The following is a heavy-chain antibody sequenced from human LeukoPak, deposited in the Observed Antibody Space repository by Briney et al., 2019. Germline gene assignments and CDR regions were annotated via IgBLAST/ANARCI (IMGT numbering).Heavy chain of an antibody. J-gene: IGHJ6*02. CDR2: IYYSGST. V-gene: IGHV4-59*01. CDR1: GGSISSYY. Sequence: PSETLSLTCTVSGGSISSYYWSWIRQPPGKGLEWIGNIYYSGSTNYNPSLKSRVTISVDTSKNQFSLKLSSVTAADTAVYYCARARGYSYGPPSDSPYYYGMDVWGQGTTVTVSS. D-gene: IGHD5-18*01. CDR3: ARARGYSYGPPSDSPYYYGMDV.